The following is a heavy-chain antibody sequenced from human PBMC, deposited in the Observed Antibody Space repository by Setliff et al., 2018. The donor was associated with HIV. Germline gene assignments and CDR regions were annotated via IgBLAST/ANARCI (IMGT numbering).Heavy chain of an antibody. CDR1: GFTFNNFA. V-gene: IGHV3-73*01. J-gene: IGHJ5*02. D-gene: IGHD6-13*01. CDR3: VAATTEGFDP. CDR2: IRSKASAYAT. Sequence: PGGSLRLSCAASGFTFNNFAMSWVRQAPGKGLEWVGHIRSKASAYATASTASVKGRFTVSRDDSSDTAYLHMSNLKSEDTAVYYCVAATTEGFDPWGQEPGSPSPQ.